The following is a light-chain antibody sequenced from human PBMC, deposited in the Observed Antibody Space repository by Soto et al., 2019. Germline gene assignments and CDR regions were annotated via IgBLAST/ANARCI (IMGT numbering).Light chain of an antibody. CDR3: SSYTTSSTYV. CDR2: DVS. J-gene: IGLJ1*01. Sequence: QSALTQPASVSGSPGQSITLSCTGTSSDVGGYNYVSWHQQHPGKVPKLMIYDVSYRPSGVSNRFSGSKSGNTASLTISGLQAEDEADYYCSSYTTSSTYVFGTGTKLTVL. V-gene: IGLV2-14*01. CDR1: SSDVGGYNY.